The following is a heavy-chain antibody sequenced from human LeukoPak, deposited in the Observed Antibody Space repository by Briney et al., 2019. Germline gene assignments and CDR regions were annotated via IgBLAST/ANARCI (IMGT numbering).Heavy chain of an antibody. J-gene: IGHJ4*02. V-gene: IGHV3-64D*06. CDR1: GFTFSRYG. Sequence: PGGSLRPSCSVSGFTFSRYGMYWVRQAPGKGLEYVSAISSSGSSTNYADSVKDRSTISRDNSKNTLFLQMTSLRAEDTAVYYCVKDTSSGSYYYFDCWGQGILVTVSS. CDR3: VKDTSSGSYYYFDC. CDR2: ISSSGSST. D-gene: IGHD1-26*01.